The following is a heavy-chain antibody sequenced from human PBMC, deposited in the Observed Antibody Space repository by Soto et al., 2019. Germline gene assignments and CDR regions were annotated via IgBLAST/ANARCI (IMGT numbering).Heavy chain of an antibody. CDR3: ARDVGGDYGEDY. CDR1: GYTFTSYD. CDR2: MNPNSGNT. D-gene: IGHD4-17*01. J-gene: IGHJ4*02. Sequence: ASVKVSCKASGYTFTSYDINWVRQATGQGLEWMGWMNPNSGNTGYAQKFQGRVTMTRNTSISTAYMELSSLRSEDTAVYYCARDVGGDYGEDYWGQGTLVTVSS. V-gene: IGHV1-8*01.